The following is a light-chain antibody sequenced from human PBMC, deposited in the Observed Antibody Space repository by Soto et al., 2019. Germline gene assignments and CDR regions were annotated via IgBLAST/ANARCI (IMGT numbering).Light chain of an antibody. Sequence: DIQMTQSPSTLSASVGDRVTITCRASQSINNWLAWYQQKPGKAPKLLIYKASSLDSGVASRFSGSGSGTEFTLTISSLQSDDSATYYCHQYNNYPYTFGQGTELEIK. J-gene: IGKJ2*01. CDR1: QSINNW. CDR3: HQYNNYPYT. CDR2: KAS. V-gene: IGKV1-5*03.